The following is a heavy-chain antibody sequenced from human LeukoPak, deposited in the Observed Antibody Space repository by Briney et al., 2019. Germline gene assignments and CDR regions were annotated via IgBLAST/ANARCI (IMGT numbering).Heavy chain of an antibody. V-gene: IGHV3-7*03. CDR3: ARGRYSSTTYYFDY. J-gene: IGHJ4*02. Sequence: GGSLRLSCAASGFTFSNFWMSWARQAPGKGLEWVANIKHDGSEKYYVDSVKGRFTISRDNAKNSLYLQMNSLRAEDTAVYYCARGRYSSTTYYFDYWGQGTLVTVSS. D-gene: IGHD6-13*01. CDR2: IKHDGSEK. CDR1: GFTFSNFW.